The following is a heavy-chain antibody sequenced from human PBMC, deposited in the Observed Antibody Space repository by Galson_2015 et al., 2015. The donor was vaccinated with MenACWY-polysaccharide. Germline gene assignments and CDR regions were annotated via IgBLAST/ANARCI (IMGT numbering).Heavy chain of an antibody. Sequence: SLRLSCAASGFTFSNYGMAWVRQAPGKGLDWVSAMSRSGTTYYAASVKGRFTISRDNSKNTLYLQMNSLRVEDTAVYYCAREGFCGDGTCYFYDYWGQGTLVTVSS. D-gene: IGHD2-15*01. CDR1: GFTFSNYG. V-gene: IGHV3-23*01. CDR2: MSRSGTT. J-gene: IGHJ4*02. CDR3: AREGFCGDGTCYFYDY.